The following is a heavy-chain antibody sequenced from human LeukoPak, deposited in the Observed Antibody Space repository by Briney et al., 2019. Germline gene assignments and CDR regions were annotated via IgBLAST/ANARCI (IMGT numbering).Heavy chain of an antibody. V-gene: IGHV4-59*01. CDR2: IYYSGST. D-gene: IGHD5-24*01. CDR1: GGAISSYY. CDR3: ARVVYKNWFDP. Sequence: SETLSLTCTVSGGAISSYYWSWIRQPPGKGLEWIGYIYYSGSTNYNPSLKSRVTISVDTSKNQFSLKLSSVTAADTAVYYCARVVYKNWFDPWGQGTLVTVSS. J-gene: IGHJ5*02.